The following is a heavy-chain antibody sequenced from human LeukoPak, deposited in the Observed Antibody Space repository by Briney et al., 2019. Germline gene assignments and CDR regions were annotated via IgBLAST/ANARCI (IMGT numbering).Heavy chain of an antibody. D-gene: IGHD3-22*01. Sequence: PGGSLRLSCAASGFTFSSYSMNWVRQAPGKGLEWVSSISSSSGYIYYADSVKGRFTISRDNAKNSLYLQMNSLRAEDTAVYYCARDYPDYYDSSGYYYGYWGQGTLVTVSS. CDR2: ISSSSGYI. V-gene: IGHV3-21*01. CDR3: ARDYPDYYDSSGYYYGY. CDR1: GFTFSSYS. J-gene: IGHJ4*02.